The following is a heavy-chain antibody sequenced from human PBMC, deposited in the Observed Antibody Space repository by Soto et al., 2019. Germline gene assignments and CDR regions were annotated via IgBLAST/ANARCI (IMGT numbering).Heavy chain of an antibody. CDR2: INPNSGGT. Sequence: QVQLVQSGAEVKKPGASVKVSCKASGYTFTGYYMHWVRQAPGQGLEWMGWINPNSGGTNYAQKFQGWVTMTRDTSISTAYMELSRLRSDDTAVYYCARGCSGYDSIPRGSIFLDYWGQGTLVTVSS. J-gene: IGHJ4*02. D-gene: IGHD5-12*01. CDR3: ARGCSGYDSIPRGSIFLDY. V-gene: IGHV1-2*04. CDR1: GYTFTGYY.